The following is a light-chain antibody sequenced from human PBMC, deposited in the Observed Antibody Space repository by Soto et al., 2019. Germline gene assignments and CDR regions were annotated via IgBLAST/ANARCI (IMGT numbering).Light chain of an antibody. Sequence: EIVLTQSPGTLSLSAGERATLSCRASQSVGRDYLAWYQQKPGQPPRLLVYHASTTAAGIPDRFSGSGSGADFTLTINTLEPEDLAVYYCHQYAFAPLTFGGGTRVEI. V-gene: IGKV3-20*01. CDR3: HQYAFAPLT. J-gene: IGKJ4*01. CDR2: HAS. CDR1: QSVGRDY.